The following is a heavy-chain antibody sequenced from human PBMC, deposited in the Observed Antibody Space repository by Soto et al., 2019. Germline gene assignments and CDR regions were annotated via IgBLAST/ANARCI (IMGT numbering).Heavy chain of an antibody. V-gene: IGHV4-34*01. CDR3: ARFVATIVWYFDL. D-gene: IGHD5-12*01. Sequence: QVQLQQWGAGLLKPSETLSLTCAVYGGSFSGYYWSWIRQPPGKGLEWIGEINHSGSTNYNPPLTSRATISVVTSKNQSSLKLSSVTAADTAVYYGARFVATIVWYFDLWGRGTLVTVSS. CDR2: INHSGST. CDR1: GGSFSGYY. J-gene: IGHJ2*01.